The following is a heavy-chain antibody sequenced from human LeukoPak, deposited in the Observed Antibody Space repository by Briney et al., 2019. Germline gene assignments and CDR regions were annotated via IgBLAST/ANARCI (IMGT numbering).Heavy chain of an antibody. J-gene: IGHJ6*02. CDR1: GFTFSSYS. D-gene: IGHD2-15*01. CDR2: ISSSSSTI. Sequence: GGSLRLSCAASGFTFSSYSMNWVRQAPGKGLEWVSYISSSSSTIYYADSVKGRFTISRDNAKNSLYLQMNSLRAEDTAVYYCARDCSGGSCPYYYGMDVWGQGTTVTVSS. V-gene: IGHV3-48*04. CDR3: ARDCSGGSCPYYYGMDV.